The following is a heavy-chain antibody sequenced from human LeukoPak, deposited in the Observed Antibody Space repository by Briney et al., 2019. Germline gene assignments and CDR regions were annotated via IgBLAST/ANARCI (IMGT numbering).Heavy chain of an antibody. V-gene: IGHV3-48*01. D-gene: IGHD3-10*02. Sequence: GGSLRLSCAASGFRFSTDSMNWGRQAPGKGLEWISYISHSGGAEHYTDSVKGRFTISRDNAKNALYLQMNSLRAEDTAVYFCARDYVFAFDYWSQGTLVTVSS. CDR2: ISHSGGAE. J-gene: IGHJ4*02. CDR1: GFRFSTDS. CDR3: ARDYVFAFDY.